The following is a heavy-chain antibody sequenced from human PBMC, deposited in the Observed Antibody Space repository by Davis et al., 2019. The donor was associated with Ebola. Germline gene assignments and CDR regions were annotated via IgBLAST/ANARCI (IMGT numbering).Heavy chain of an antibody. CDR3: ARVVGIQWELPHFDY. J-gene: IGHJ4*02. V-gene: IGHV3-20*04. Sequence: PGGSLRLSCAASGFTFDDYGMSWVRQAPGKGLEWVSGINWNGGSTGYADSVKGRFTISRDNAKNSLYLQMNSLRAEDTALYYCARVVGIQWELPHFDYWGQGTLVTVSS. D-gene: IGHD1-26*01. CDR2: INWNGGST. CDR1: GFTFDDYG.